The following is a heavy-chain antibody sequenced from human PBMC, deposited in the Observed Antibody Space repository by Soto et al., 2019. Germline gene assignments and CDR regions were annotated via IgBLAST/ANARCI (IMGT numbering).Heavy chain of an antibody. CDR2: ISFDGSAK. CDR1: GFTFNTYA. Sequence: QVQLVESGGGVVLPGRSLRLSCAASGFTFNTYAMHWVRQAPGKGLEWVAIISFDGSAKYYADSVKGRFTISRDNSKNTLYLQMNSLGPADTAVYYCARPISYSLGDWFDPWGQGTLVTVSS. V-gene: IGHV3-30-3*01. J-gene: IGHJ5*02. CDR3: ARPISYSLGDWFDP. D-gene: IGHD2-8*01.